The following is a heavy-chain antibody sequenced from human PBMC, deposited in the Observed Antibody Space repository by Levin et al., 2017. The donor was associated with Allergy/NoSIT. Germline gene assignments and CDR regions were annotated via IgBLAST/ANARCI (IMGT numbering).Heavy chain of an antibody. CDR2: ISASSSHI. CDR3: ARDRGFGDYDFYY. Sequence: GESLKISCAASGFPFTSYSMNWVRQAPGKGLEWVSSISASSSHIYYADSMKGRFTISRDNAKNSLYLQMDSLRTEDTAVYYCARDRGFGDYDFYYWGQGTLVMVSS. CDR1: GFPFTSYS. D-gene: IGHD3-10*01. J-gene: IGHJ4*02. V-gene: IGHV3-21*01.